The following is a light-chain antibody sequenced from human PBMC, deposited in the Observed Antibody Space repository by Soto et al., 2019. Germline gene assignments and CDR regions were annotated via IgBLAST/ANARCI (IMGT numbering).Light chain of an antibody. Sequence: EIVMTQSPKTLSVSPGERATLSCRASQSVSSNLAWYQQKPGQAPRLLIYGASTRATGIPARFSGSGSGTEFTLTISSLQSEDFAVYYCQQYNNWYTFGQGTKLEIK. CDR1: QSVSSN. J-gene: IGKJ2*01. CDR3: QQYNNWYT. CDR2: GAS. V-gene: IGKV3-15*01.